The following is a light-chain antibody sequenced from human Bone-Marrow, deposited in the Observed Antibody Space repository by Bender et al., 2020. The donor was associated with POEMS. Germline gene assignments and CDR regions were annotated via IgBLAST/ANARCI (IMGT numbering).Light chain of an antibody. Sequence: QSALTQPASVSGSPGQSITISCTGTSSDVGGYNLVSWYQQHPGKVPKVVIYEVSQRPSGVSSRFSGSKSGNTASLTISGLLAEDEADYYCSSYGGSSNLLFGGGTRLTVL. CDR1: SSDVGGYNL. CDR3: SSYGGSSNLL. CDR2: EVS. J-gene: IGLJ2*01. V-gene: IGLV2-23*02.